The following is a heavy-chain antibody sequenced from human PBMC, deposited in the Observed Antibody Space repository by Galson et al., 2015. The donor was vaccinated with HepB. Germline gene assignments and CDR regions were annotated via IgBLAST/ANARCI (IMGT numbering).Heavy chain of an antibody. CDR3: ARVGITIFGVVDAFDI. CDR2: ISAYNGNT. V-gene: IGHV1-18*04. D-gene: IGHD3-3*01. Sequence: SVKVSCKASGYTFTSYGISWVRQAPGQGLEWMGWISAYNGNTNYAQKLQGRVTMTTDTSTSTAYMELRSLRSDDTAVYYCARVGITIFGVVDAFDIWGQGTMVTVSS. J-gene: IGHJ3*02. CDR1: GYTFTSYG.